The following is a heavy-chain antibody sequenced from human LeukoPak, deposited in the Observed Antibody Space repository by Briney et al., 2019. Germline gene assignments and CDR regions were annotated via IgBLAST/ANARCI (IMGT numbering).Heavy chain of an antibody. CDR3: ARDPDVGYCSGGSCYYFDY. CDR1: GYSISSGYY. J-gene: IGHJ4*02. CDR2: IYTSGST. D-gene: IGHD2-15*01. Sequence: SETLSLTCTVSGYSISSGYYWSWIRQPAGKGLEWIGRIYTSGSTNYNPSLKSRVTMSVDTSKNQFSLKLSSVTAADTAVYYCARDPDVGYCSGGSCYYFDYWGQGTLVTVSS. V-gene: IGHV4-4*07.